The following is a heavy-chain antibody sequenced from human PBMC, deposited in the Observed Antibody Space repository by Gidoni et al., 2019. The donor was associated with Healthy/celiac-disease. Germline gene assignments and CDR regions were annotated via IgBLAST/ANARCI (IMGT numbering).Heavy chain of an antibody. D-gene: IGHD2-15*01. J-gene: IGHJ4*02. CDR3: ARGPGCSGGSCYSALPFDY. CDR2: INHSGST. CDR1: GGSFSGYY. V-gene: IGHV4-34*01. Sequence: QVQLQQWGAGLLKPSETLSLTCAVYGGSFSGYYWSWIRQPPGKGLEWIGEINHSGSTNYNPSLKSRVTISVDTSKNQFSLKLSSVTAADTAVYYCARGPGCSGGSCYSALPFDYWGQGTLVTVSS.